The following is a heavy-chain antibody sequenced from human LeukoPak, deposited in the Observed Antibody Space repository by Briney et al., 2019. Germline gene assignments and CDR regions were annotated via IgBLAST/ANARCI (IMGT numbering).Heavy chain of an antibody. V-gene: IGHV4-34*01. J-gene: IGHJ4*02. CDR1: DGSFSGYY. CDR2: INHSGST. Sequence: PSETLSLTCAVYDGSFSGYYWSWIRQPPGKGLEWIGEINHSGSTNYNPSLKSRVTISLDTSKSQFSLKVRYVTAADTAVYYCARGLNDSWAGENYWGQGTLVTVSS. D-gene: IGHD3-3*01. CDR3: ARGLNDSWAGENY.